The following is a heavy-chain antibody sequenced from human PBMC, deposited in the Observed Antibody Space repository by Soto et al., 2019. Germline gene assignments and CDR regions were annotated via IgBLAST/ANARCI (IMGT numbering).Heavy chain of an antibody. CDR1: GFTFSSYA. CDR3: ARGSGGSDY. CDR2: ISYDGSNE. V-gene: IGHV3-30*14. J-gene: IGHJ4*02. D-gene: IGHD2-8*02. Sequence: QVQLVESGGGVVQPGRSLRLSCAASGFTFSSYAMYWVRQAPGKGLEWVADISYDGSNEYYAESVKGRFTISRDNSKDTLYLQMNSLRAEDTAVYYYARGSGGSDYWGQGTLVTVSS.